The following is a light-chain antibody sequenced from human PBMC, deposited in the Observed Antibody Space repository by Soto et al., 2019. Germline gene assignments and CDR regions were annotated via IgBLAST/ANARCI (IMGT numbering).Light chain of an antibody. J-gene: IGKJ5*01. Sequence: EIVLTQSPATLSLSPGERATLSCRTSQSVSSYFAWYQQKPGRAPRLLIYDASNRATGIPARFIGSGSGTDFTLTISSLEPEDFAVYYWQQRSNWPITFGQGTRL. CDR3: QQRSNWPIT. CDR2: DAS. CDR1: QSVSSY. V-gene: IGKV3-11*01.